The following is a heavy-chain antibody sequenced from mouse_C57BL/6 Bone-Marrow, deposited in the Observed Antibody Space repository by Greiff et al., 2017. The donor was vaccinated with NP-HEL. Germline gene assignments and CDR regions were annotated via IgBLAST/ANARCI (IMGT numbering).Heavy chain of an antibody. V-gene: IGHV2-2*01. Sequence: QVQLQQSGPGLVQPSQSLSITCTVSGFSLTSYGVHWVRQSPGKGLEWLGVIWSGGSTDYNAAFISRLSISKDNSKSQVFFKMNSLQADDTARYYCARGLRRTFDYWGQGTTLTVSS. CDR3: ARGLRRTFDY. CDR1: GFSLTSYG. CDR2: IWSGGST. D-gene: IGHD2-4*01. J-gene: IGHJ2*01.